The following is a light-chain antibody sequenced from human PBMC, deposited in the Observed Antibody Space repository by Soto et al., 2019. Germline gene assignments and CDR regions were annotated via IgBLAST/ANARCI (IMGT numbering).Light chain of an antibody. CDR3: QLYYSYPIA. CDR2: AAS. V-gene: IGKV1-8*01. Sequence: IKMNMSTSSVSGAVKERVTRSCRASQAIDSWLAWYQQKPGEAPKLLIYAASTLQSGVPSRFRCSGSGPDFTLTISFLLSEDFPTYSCQLYYSYPIAFPQGTRLEIK. CDR1: QAIDSW. J-gene: IGKJ5*01.